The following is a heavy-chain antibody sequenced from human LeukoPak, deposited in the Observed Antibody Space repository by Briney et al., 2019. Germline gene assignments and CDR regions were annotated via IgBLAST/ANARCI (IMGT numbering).Heavy chain of an antibody. CDR2: IYHSGST. CDR3: ARSGSSYPRWGWFDP. D-gene: IGHD6-13*01. J-gene: IGHJ5*02. CDR1: GGSISSGGYS. V-gene: IGHV4-30-2*01. Sequence: SETLSLTCAVSGGSISSGGYSWSWIRQPPGKGLEWIGYIYHSGSTYYNPSLKSRVTISVDRSKNQFSLKLSSVTAADTAVYYCARSGSSYPRWGWFDPWGQGTLVTVSS.